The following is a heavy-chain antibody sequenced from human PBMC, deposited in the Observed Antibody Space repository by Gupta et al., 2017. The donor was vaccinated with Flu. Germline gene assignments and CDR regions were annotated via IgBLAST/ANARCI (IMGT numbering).Heavy chain of an antibody. CDR1: GYTFTSYG. CDR2: ISAYNGNT. D-gene: IGHD3-3*01. J-gene: IGHJ3*02. CDR3: ARDAREWLLSGRSASDI. V-gene: IGHV1-18*01. Sequence: QVQLVQSGAEVKKPGSSVKVSCKASGYTFTSYGISWVRQAPGQGLEWMGLISAYNGNTTYAQQLQGSVIMTTDTTTRTAYMELRSLRTDATAVYYGARDAREWLLSGRSASDIWGQGTMVTVSS.